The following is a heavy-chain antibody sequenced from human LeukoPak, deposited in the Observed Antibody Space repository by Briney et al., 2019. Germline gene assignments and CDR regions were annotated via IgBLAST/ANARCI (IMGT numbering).Heavy chain of an antibody. CDR2: IRGDGSLL. Sequence: GSLRLSCEASGFDFSSHWMHWVRPAPGKGLVWISNIRGDGSLLGYADSVKGRFTVSRDNAKNTLFLHMTSLRAEDTAVYYCARDEVGAPPIDYWGQGALVTVSS. CDR3: ARDEVGAPPIDY. D-gene: IGHD1-26*01. J-gene: IGHJ4*02. CDR1: GFDFSSHW. V-gene: IGHV3-74*01.